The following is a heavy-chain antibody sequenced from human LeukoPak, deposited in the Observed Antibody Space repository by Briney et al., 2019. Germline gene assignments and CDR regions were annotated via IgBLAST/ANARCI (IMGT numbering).Heavy chain of an antibody. J-gene: IGHJ4*02. D-gene: IGHD7-27*01. CDR3: ARDRTGVYYFDY. CDR1: GFTVSSNY. Sequence: GGSLRLSCAASGFTVSSNYMSWVRQAPGKGLEWVSVIYSGDSTYYADSVKGRFTISRDNSNNTLYLQMNSLRVEDTAVYYCARDRTGVYYFDYWGQGTLVTVSS. CDR2: IYSGDST. V-gene: IGHV3-53*01.